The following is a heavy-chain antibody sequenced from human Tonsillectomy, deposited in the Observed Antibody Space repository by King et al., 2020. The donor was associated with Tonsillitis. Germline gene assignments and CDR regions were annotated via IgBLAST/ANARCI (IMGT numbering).Heavy chain of an antibody. V-gene: IGHV3-53*01. J-gene: IGHJ4*02. Sequence: VQLVESGGGLIQPGRSLRLSCAASGFTVSSNYMTWVRQAPGKGLEWVSIIYSGGSTNYADSVKGRFTISRDNSKNTLYLRMNSLRAEDTAVYYCARVVPAANFDLCGQGALVTVSS. CDR1: GFTVSSNY. CDR2: IYSGGST. D-gene: IGHD2-2*01. CDR3: ARVVPAANFDL.